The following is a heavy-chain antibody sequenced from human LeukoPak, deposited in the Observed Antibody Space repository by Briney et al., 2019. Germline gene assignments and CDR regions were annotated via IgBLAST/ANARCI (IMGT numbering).Heavy chain of an antibody. J-gene: IGHJ5*02. V-gene: IGHV1-18*01. CDR3: ARTNMVFGVNIEQNWFDP. CDR2: ISAYNGAT. CDR1: GYTFTSHG. Sequence: ASVKVSCKASGYTFTSHGISWVRQAPGQGLVGMGWISAYNGATTYPQTFQGIVTLTTDTSTSTVYMEMRTLRSDDTAIYYCARTNMVFGVNIEQNWFDPWDQGTLVTVSS. D-gene: IGHD3-3*01.